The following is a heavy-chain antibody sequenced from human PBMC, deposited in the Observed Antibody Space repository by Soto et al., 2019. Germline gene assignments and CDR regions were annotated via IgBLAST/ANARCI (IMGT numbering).Heavy chain of an antibody. CDR3: ARDRIVVVPAAIKPYYYYGMDV. D-gene: IGHD2-2*01. Sequence: QVQLQESGPGLVKPSGTLSLTCAVSGGSISSSNWWSWVRQPPGKGLEWIGEIYHSGSTNYNPSLKSRVTISVDKSKNQFSLNLSSVTAADTAVYYCARDRIVVVPAAIKPYYYYGMDVWGQGTTVTVSS. CDR1: GGSISSSNW. J-gene: IGHJ6*02. CDR2: IYHSGST. V-gene: IGHV4-4*02.